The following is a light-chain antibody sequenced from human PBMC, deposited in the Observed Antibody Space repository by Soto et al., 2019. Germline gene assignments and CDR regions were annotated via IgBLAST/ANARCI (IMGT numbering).Light chain of an antibody. J-gene: IGLJ1*01. V-gene: IGLV1-44*01. Sequence: QSVLTQPPSASGTPGQRVTISCSGSTSNIGGSTVSWYQQFPGAAPKLLIYGNTQRPLGVPVRFSASKSDTSASLAISGLQSEDEADYYCATWNDGVFVFGIGTRSPS. CDR2: GNT. CDR1: TSNIGGST. CDR3: ATWNDGVFV.